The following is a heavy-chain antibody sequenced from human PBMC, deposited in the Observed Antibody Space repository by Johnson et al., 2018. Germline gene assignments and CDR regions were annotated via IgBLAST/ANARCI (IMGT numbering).Heavy chain of an antibody. CDR3: ARDEQWAI. CDR1: GFTFSSYA. CDR2: ISYDGSNQ. Sequence: QVQLVESGGGVVQPGRSLRLSCAASGFTFSSYAMHWVRPAPGKGLEWVAVISYDGSNQYYADSVKVRFTISRNTSKNTLYLQMNSLRAGDTAVYYCARDEQWAIWGQGTMVTVSS. D-gene: IGHD6-19*01. J-gene: IGHJ3*02. V-gene: IGHV3-30*04.